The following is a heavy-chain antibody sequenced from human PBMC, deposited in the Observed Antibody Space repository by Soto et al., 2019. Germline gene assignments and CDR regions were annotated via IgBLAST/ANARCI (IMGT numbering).Heavy chain of an antibody. V-gene: IGHV1-46*01. Sequence: QVQLVQSGAEVKKPGASVKASCKASGYTFTSYYMHWVRQAPGQGLEWMGIINPSGGSTSYAQKFQGRGTMTRDTSTSTVYMELSSLRSEDTAVYYCARDRIAVAGTPSSYTFDYWGQGTLVTVSS. J-gene: IGHJ4*02. CDR2: INPSGGST. CDR1: GYTFTSYY. CDR3: ARDRIAVAGTPSSYTFDY. D-gene: IGHD6-19*01.